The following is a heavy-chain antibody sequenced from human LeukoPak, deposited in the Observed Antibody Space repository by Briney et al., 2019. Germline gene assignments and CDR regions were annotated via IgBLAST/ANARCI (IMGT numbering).Heavy chain of an antibody. CDR1: GFTFSRHV. J-gene: IGHJ6*03. D-gene: IGHD3-10*01. V-gene: IGHV3-30*01. CDR3: ARGGIPTGPYFYFYYMDV. CDR2: ISYDGNNK. Sequence: GGSLRLSCAASGFTFSRHVMHWVRQAPGKGLEWVASISYDGNNKFHADPVKSRFTISRDNSRNTLYLQMNSLRGEDAAVYSCARGGIPTGPYFYFYYMDVWGKGTAVAVSS.